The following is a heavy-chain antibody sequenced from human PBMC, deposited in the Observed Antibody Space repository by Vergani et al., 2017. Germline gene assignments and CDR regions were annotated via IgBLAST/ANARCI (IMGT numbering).Heavy chain of an antibody. V-gene: IGHV4-39*01. J-gene: IGHJ4*02. CDR2: IYYSGST. CDR3: ARQGAVYYYDSSGYWHY. D-gene: IGHD3-22*01. Sequence: QLQLQESGPGLVKPSETLSLTCTVSGGSISSSSYYWGWIRQPPGKGLEWIGSIYYSGSTYYNPSLKSRVNISVDTSKNQFSLKLSSVTAADTAVYYCARQGAVYYYDSSGYWHYWGQGTLVTVSS. CDR1: GGSISSSSYY.